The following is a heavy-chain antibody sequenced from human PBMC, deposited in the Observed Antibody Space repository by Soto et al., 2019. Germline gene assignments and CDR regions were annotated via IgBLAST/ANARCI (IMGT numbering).Heavy chain of an antibody. D-gene: IGHD1-7*01. CDR3: AHTPNWNSVNNLDY. J-gene: IGHJ4*02. Sequence: QITLKESGPTLVKPTQTLTLTCTFSGFSLSTSGVGVGWIRQPPGKALEWLALIYWDDDKRYSPSLKSRLTITKDTSKIQVVLTMTNIDPVDTATYYCAHTPNWNSVNNLDYWGQETLVTVSS. CDR1: GFSLSTSGVG. V-gene: IGHV2-5*02. CDR2: IYWDDDK.